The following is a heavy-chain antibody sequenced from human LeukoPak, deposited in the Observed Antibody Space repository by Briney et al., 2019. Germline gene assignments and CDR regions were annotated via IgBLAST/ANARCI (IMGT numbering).Heavy chain of an antibody. V-gene: IGHV1-2*02. CDR3: ARGGYFDILTGYSRNWFDP. CDR1: GYTFTGHY. D-gene: IGHD3-9*01. Sequence: ASVKVSCKASGYTFTGHYIHWVRQAPGQGLEWMGWINPNTGGTHYAQRFEGRVTMTRDTSITTVYMELTRLSSDDTAVYCCARGGYFDILTGYSRNWFDPWGQGTLVTVSS. J-gene: IGHJ5*02. CDR2: INPNTGGT.